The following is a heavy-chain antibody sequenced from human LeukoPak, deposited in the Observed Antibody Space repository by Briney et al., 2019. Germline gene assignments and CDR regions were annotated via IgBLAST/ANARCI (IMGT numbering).Heavy chain of an antibody. CDR1: GFTFSSYA. CDR2: ISGSGGST. J-gene: IGHJ4*02. V-gene: IGHV3-23*01. CDR3: AKPLYYYDSSGPYQGFDY. Sequence: GGSLRLSCAASGFTFSSYAMSWVRQAPGKGLEWVSAISGSGGSTYYADSVKGRFTISRDNSKNTLYLQMNSLRAEDTAVYYCAKPLYYYDSSGPYQGFDYWGQGALVTVSS. D-gene: IGHD3-22*01.